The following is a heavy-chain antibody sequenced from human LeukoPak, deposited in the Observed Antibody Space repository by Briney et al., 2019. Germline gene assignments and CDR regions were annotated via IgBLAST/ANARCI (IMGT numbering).Heavy chain of an antibody. D-gene: IGHD2-15*01. CDR1: GGTFSSYA. V-gene: IGHV1-69*04. J-gene: IGHJ4*02. CDR3: AREPYCSGGSCQGGHFDY. CDR2: IIPILGIA. Sequence: GASVKVSCKASGGTFSSYAISWVRQAPGQGLEWMGRIIPILGIANYAQKFQGRVTITADKSTSTAYMELSSLRSEDTAVYYCAREPYCSGGSCQGGHFDYWGQGTLVTVSS.